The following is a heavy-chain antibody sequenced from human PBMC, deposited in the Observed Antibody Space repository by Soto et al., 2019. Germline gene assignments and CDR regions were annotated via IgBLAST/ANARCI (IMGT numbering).Heavy chain of an antibody. CDR1: GYNFNQYY. Sequence: QVQLVQSGPEVRKPGASVRLSCATSGYNFNQYYIHWVRQAPGQGLEWMGIINLRGGTTEYAHKFRGRVTVTGDTHTRTAYMELSSLRSEDTAVYFCARGPDDSDVPRWDHWGQGTLITVSS. V-gene: IGHV1-46*02. D-gene: IGHD4-17*01. CDR3: ARGPDDSDVPRWDH. J-gene: IGHJ4*02. CDR2: INLRGGTT.